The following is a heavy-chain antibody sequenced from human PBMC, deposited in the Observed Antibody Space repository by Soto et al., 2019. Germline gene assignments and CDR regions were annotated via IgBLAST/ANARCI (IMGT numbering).Heavy chain of an antibody. Sequence: QVQLVQSGAEVKKPGSSVKVSCTASGDTFSRYTISWVRQVPGQGPEWMGRTIPMLGMADSAQKFQGRVTINVDKATNTAFTVVRSLRSEDTAIYYCAASYGSGSAHFDYWGQGTLVTVSS. J-gene: IGHJ4*02. V-gene: IGHV1-69*02. CDR3: AASYGSGSAHFDY. CDR2: TIPMLGMA. D-gene: IGHD3-10*01. CDR1: GDTFSRYT.